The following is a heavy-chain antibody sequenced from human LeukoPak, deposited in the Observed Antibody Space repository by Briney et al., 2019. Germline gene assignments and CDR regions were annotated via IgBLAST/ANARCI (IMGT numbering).Heavy chain of an antibody. D-gene: IGHD4-11*01. V-gene: IGHV3-11*01. J-gene: IGHJ4*02. CDR2: ISSSGSTI. CDR3: ARDHAHDYSTLVVDY. CDR1: GFTCSDYY. Sequence: VGALRVSSAAPGFTCSDYYMSCSRPAPGKRLEWGSYISSSGSTIYYADSVTGRFTISRDNAKNSLYLQMNSLRAEDTAVYYCARDHAHDYSTLVVDYWGQGTLVTVSS.